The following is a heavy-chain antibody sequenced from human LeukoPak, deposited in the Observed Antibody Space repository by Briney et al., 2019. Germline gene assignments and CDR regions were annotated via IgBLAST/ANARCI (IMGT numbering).Heavy chain of an antibody. CDR3: ARGRIGTYYYDSSGYYSPYYFDY. CDR2: INHSGST. Sequence: SETLSLTCAVYGGSFSGYYGSWIRQPPGKGLEWIGEINHSGSTNYNPSLKSRVTISVDTSKNQFSLKLSSVTAADTAVYYCARGRIGTYYYDSSGYYSPYYFDYWGQGTLVTVSS. CDR1: GGSFSGYY. J-gene: IGHJ4*02. V-gene: IGHV4-34*01. D-gene: IGHD3-22*01.